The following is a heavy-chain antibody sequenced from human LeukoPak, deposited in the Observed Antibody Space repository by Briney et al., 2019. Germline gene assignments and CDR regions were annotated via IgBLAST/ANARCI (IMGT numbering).Heavy chain of an antibody. Sequence: SETLSLTCAVYGGSFSGYYWSWIRQPPGKGLEWIGEVNHSGSTNYNPSLKSRVTISVDTSKNQFSLKLRSVTAADTAVYYCARGRTTVTTNLGYWGQGTLVTASA. CDR1: GGSFSGYY. CDR3: ARGRTTVTTNLGY. D-gene: IGHD4-17*01. CDR2: VNHSGST. J-gene: IGHJ4*02. V-gene: IGHV4-34*01.